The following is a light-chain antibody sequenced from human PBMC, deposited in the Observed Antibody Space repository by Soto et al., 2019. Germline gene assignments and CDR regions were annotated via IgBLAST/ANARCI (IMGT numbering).Light chain of an antibody. CDR2: WAS. Sequence: DIVVTQSPDSLAVSLGERATINCKSSQSVLYSSNNKHYLAWYQQKPGQPPKHLIYWASTRESGIPDRFSGSGSGTDFTLTISSLQAEDVAVYYCQQFHSTPLTFGGGTNVEIK. J-gene: IGKJ4*01. V-gene: IGKV4-1*01. CDR3: QQFHSTPLT. CDR1: QSVLYSSNNKHY.